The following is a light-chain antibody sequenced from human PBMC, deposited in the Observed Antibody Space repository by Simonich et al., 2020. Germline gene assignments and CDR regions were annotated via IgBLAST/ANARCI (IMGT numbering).Light chain of an antibody. CDR1: QSVLYSSNNKNY. CDR2: WAS. Sequence: DIVMTQSPDSLAVSLGERATINFKSSQSVLYSSNNKNYLAWYQQKPGQPTKLLICWASTRASGVPDRFSGSGSGTDFTLTISSMQAEDVAVYYCQQYYSTPFTFGPGTKVDIK. CDR3: QQYYSTPFT. J-gene: IGKJ3*01. V-gene: IGKV4-1*01.